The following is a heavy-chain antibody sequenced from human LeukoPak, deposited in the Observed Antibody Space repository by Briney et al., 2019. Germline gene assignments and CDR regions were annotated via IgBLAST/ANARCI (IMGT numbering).Heavy chain of an antibody. CDR1: GGSISSSSYY. D-gene: IGHD4-17*01. CDR3: ARRTVTTIWH. CDR2: IYYSGST. V-gene: IGHV4-39*01. Sequence: SSETLSLTCTVSGGSISSSSYYWGWIRQPPGKGLESIGSIYYSGSTYYNPSLKSRVTISVDTSKNQFSLKLSSVTAADTAVYYCARRTVTTIWHWGQGTLVTVSS. J-gene: IGHJ4*02.